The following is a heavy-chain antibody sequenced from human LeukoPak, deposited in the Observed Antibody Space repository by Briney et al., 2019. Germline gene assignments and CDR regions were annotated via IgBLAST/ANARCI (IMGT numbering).Heavy chain of an antibody. V-gene: IGHV3-30*04. D-gene: IGHD1-26*01. CDR3: ARSGSYYYYMDV. Sequence: PGRSLRLSCAASGFTFSNYAMHWVRQAPGKGLEWVAFIRYDGSNKYYADSVKGRFTISRDNSKNTLYLQMNSLRAEDTAVYYCARSGSYYYYMDVWGKGTTVTVSS. CDR1: GFTFSNYA. CDR2: IRYDGSNK. J-gene: IGHJ6*03.